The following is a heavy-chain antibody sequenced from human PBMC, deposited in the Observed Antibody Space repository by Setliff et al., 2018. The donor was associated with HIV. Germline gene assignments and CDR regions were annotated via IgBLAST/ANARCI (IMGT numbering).Heavy chain of an antibody. CDR1: GYTFTSYD. Sequence: ASVKVSCKASGYTFTSYDISWVRQAPGQGLEWMGWISAYSGGTNYAQKFQDRVTMTRDTSITTAYMELSRLSSDDTAVYYCARADYGDHLDYWGQGILVTVSS. J-gene: IGHJ4*02. CDR3: ARADYGDHLDY. D-gene: IGHD4-17*01. V-gene: IGHV1-2*02. CDR2: ISAYSGGT.